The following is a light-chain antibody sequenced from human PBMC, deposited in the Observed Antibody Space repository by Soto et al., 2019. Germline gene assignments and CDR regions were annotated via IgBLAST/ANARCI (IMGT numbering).Light chain of an antibody. CDR2: SAS. Sequence: DFPMTQSPSFLSASVGDRVTITCRASQAIRNNLAWYQQKPGKLPHLLIYSASTLHSGVPSRFSGSGSGTEFILTISSLQPEDVETYYCQKCDAAPFTFGPGTKVDIK. J-gene: IGKJ3*01. V-gene: IGKV1-27*01. CDR3: QKCDAAPFT. CDR1: QAIRNN.